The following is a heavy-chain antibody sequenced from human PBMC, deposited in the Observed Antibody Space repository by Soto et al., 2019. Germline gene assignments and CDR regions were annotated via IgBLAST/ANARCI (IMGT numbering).Heavy chain of an antibody. V-gene: IGHV4-39*01. J-gene: IGHJ4*02. CDR1: GGPISTSNSY. CDR2: IYYSGST. CDR3: ARVFDY. Sequence: QLQLQESGPGLVKPSETLSLTCTFPGGPISTSNSYWGWIRQPPGKGLEWIGSIYYSGSTYYNPSLKSRVTVSLDTSKNQFSLKLSSVTAADTAVYYCARVFDYWGQGTLVTVSS.